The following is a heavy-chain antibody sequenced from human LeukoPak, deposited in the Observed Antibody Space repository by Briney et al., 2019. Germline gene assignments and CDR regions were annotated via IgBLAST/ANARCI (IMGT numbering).Heavy chain of an antibody. D-gene: IGHD2-8*01. CDR1: GFTFSLYN. J-gene: IGHJ1*01. V-gene: IGHV3-21*01. CDR3: YGANAEH. Sequence: GGSLRLSCAASGFTFSLYNMNWVRQAPGKGLEWVSSIGSSSSYIDYADSVKGRFTISRDNAKNTLYLQMDSLRAEDTAVYYCYGANAEHWGQGTPVTVSS. CDR2: IGSSSSYI.